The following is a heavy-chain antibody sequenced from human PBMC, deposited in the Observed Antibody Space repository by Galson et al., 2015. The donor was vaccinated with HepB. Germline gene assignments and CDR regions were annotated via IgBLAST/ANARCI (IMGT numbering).Heavy chain of an antibody. CDR1: GFTFSDYY. CDR3: AREYYDSSGFIKGDAFDI. V-gene: IGHV3-11*06. D-gene: IGHD3-22*01. Sequence: SLRLSCAASGFTFSDYYMSWIRQAPGKGLEWVSYISSSSSYTNYADSVKGRFTISRDNAKNSLYLQMNSLRAEDTAVYYCAREYYDSSGFIKGDAFDIWGQGTMVTVSS. J-gene: IGHJ3*02. CDR2: ISSSSSYT.